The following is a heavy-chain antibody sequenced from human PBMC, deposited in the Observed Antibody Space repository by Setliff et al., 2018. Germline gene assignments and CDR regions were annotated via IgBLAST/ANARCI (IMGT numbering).Heavy chain of an antibody. CDR3: VLFVDRDTFDA. V-gene: IGHV3-20*01. CDR2: INWDGRRT. J-gene: IGHJ3*01. Sequence: PGGSLRPPCAASGFTFHGHGMNWVRQAPGKGLEWVSTINWDGRRTGYTDSEKGRFTISRDNAKNSLYLQMNSLRAGDTALYHCVLFVDRDTFDAWGQGTMVTVSS. CDR1: GFTFHGHG. D-gene: IGHD2-21*01.